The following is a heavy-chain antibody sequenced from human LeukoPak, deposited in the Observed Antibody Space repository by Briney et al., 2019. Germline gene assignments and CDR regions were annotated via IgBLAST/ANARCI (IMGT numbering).Heavy chain of an antibody. CDR3: AREENYGSGSPFDY. Sequence: GGSLRLSCAASGFTFSSYAMHWVRQAPGKGLEWVAVISYDGSNKYYADSVKGRFTISRDNSKNTLYLQMNSLRAEDTAVYYCAREENYGSGSPFDYWGQGTLVTVSS. V-gene: IGHV3-30-3*01. D-gene: IGHD3-10*01. J-gene: IGHJ4*02. CDR1: GFTFSSYA. CDR2: ISYDGSNK.